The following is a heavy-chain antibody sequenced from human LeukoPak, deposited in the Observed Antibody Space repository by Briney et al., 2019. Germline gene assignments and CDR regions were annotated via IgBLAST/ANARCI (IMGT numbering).Heavy chain of an antibody. V-gene: IGHV1-18*04. J-gene: IGHJ4*02. D-gene: IGHD1-26*01. CDR2: ISAYNGNT. CDR3: ARDMGATKYY. CDR1: GGTFSSYA. Sequence: ASVKVSCKASGGTFSSYAISWVRQAPGQGLEWMGWISAYNGNTNYAQNLQGRVTMTTDTSTSTAFMELRSLRSDDTAVYYCARDMGATKYYWGQGTLVTVSS.